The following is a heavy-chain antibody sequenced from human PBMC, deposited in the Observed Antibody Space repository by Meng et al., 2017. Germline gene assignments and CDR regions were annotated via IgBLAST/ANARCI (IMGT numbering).Heavy chain of an antibody. J-gene: IGHJ4*02. CDR1: GFSLSTSGVG. CDR2: IYWNDDK. Sequence: SGPTLAQPTQTLTLTCTFSGFSLSTSGVGVGWIRQPPGTALEWLALIYWNDDKRYSPSLKSRLTITKDTSKNQVVLTMANMDPVDTATYYCAHSWLDSRGYSDWGQGTLVTVSS. V-gene: IGHV2-5*01. CDR3: AHSWLDSRGYSD. D-gene: IGHD3-22*01.